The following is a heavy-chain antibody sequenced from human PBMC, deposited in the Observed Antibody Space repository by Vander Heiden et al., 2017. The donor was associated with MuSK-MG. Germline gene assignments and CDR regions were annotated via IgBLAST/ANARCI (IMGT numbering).Heavy chain of an antibody. CDR1: GFTFSSYG. Sequence: QVQLVESGGGVVQPGRSLRLSCAASGFTFSSYGMHWVRQAPGKGLEWVAVISYDGSNKYYADSGKGRFTISRDNSKNTLYLQMNSLRAEDTAVYYCASQYCSSSSCFLSLLDYWGQGTLVTVSS. CDR2: ISYDGSNK. J-gene: IGHJ4*02. CDR3: ASQYCSSSSCFLSLLDY. D-gene: IGHD2-2*01. V-gene: IGHV3-30*03.